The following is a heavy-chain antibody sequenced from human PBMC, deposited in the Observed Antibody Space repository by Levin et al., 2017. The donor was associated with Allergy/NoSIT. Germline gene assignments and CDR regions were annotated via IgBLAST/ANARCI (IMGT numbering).Heavy chain of an antibody. CDR3: TRATWTAFDI. J-gene: IGHJ3*02. D-gene: IGHD2/OR15-2a*01. Sequence: AGGSLRLSCAASGFTFSSYWIHWVRQTPGKGLVWVSRINTDGSSTSYADSVKGRFTISRDNAKNTVVMQMNSLRAEDTAVYYCTRATWTAFDIWGQGTMVIVSS. V-gene: IGHV3-74*01. CDR1: GFTFSSYW. CDR2: INTDGSST.